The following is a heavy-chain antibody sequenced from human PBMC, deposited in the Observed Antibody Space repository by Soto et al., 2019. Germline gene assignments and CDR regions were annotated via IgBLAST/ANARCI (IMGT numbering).Heavy chain of an antibody. CDR3: ARGVSNGPNPKDYFDY. Sequence: PSETLSLTCTVSGGSISTRDSISTRSFYWGRMRQPPGKGLQWIANIYSSGSTYYNPSLKSRVTISVDTSKNQFSLKLSSLIAADTAVYYCARGVSNGPNPKDYFDYWGQGALVTVSS. V-gene: IGHV4-39*01. J-gene: IGHJ4*02. CDR1: GGSISTRDSISTRSFY. CDR2: IYSSGST. D-gene: IGHD3-22*01.